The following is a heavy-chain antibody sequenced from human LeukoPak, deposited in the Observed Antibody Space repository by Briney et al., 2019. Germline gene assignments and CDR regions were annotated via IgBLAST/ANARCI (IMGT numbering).Heavy chain of an antibody. CDR2: ISWNSGSI. J-gene: IGHJ4*02. V-gene: IGHV3-9*01. Sequence: GGALRLSCAGSGFIFNNYAMHWVRQPPGKGLEWASGISWNSGSIDYADSVKGRFTISRDNAKNSLYLQMNSLRVEDTAFYYCAKDNRRHYTSGPNPDSLHWGQGALVTVSS. CDR3: AKDNRRHYTSGPNPDSLH. D-gene: IGHD6-19*01. CDR1: GFIFNNYA.